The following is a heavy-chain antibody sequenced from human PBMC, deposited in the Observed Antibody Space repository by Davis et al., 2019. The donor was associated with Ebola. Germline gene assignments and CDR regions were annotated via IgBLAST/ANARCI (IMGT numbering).Heavy chain of an antibody. CDR1: GFTVSTYY. Sequence: PGGSLTLSCAASGFTVSTYYMSWVRQAPGKGLEWISNLYSGGTTYYADSVQGRFTISRDNSKNPLYMEMNSLRAEDTALYYCAKSAGTPGWFGPWGQGTLVTVSS. V-gene: IGHV3-53*01. J-gene: IGHJ5*02. CDR2: LYSGGTT. CDR3: AKSAGTPGWFGP. D-gene: IGHD1-1*01.